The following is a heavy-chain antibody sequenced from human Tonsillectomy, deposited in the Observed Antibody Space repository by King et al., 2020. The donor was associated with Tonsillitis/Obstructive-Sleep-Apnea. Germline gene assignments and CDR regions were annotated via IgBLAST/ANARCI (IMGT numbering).Heavy chain of an antibody. V-gene: IGHV5-51*01. J-gene: IGHJ3*02. CDR1: GYSFTSYW. CDR2: IYPGDSDT. Sequence: VQLVESGAEVKKPGESLKISCKGSGYSFTSYWSGWVRQMPGKGLEWMGIIYPGDSDTRYSPSFQGQVTISADKSISTAYLQWSSLKASDTAMYYCASHEDTSGYYGAFDIWGQGTMVTVSS. D-gene: IGHD3-22*01. CDR3: ASHEDTSGYYGAFDI.